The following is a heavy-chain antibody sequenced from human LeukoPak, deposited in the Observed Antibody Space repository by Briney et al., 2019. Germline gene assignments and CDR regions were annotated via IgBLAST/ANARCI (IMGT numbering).Heavy chain of an antibody. V-gene: IGHV3-23*01. Sequence: PGGSLRLSCAASGFTFCRYWMHWVRQAPGKGLVWVSAISGSGGSTYYADSVKGRFTISRDNSKNTLYLQMNSLRAEDTAVYYCAGGLRFLEWLLPFDYWGQGTLVTVSS. J-gene: IGHJ4*02. CDR1: GFTFCRYW. CDR3: AGGLRFLEWLLPFDY. D-gene: IGHD3-3*01. CDR2: ISGSGGST.